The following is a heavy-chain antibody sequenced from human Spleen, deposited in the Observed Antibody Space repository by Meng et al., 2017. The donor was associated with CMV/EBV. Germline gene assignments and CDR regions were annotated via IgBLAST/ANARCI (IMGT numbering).Heavy chain of an antibody. CDR2: INPNSGGT. V-gene: IGHV1-2*02. CDR1: GYTFTGYY. CDR3: ATAISTVTTRLTIGAVDV. D-gene: IGHD4-17*01. Sequence: ASVKVSCKASGYTFTGYYIHWLRRAPGQGLEWMGWINPNSGGTNYAPEFQARVSVTRDTSISTAYMELSRLRSDDTAVYYCATAISTVTTRLTIGAVDVWGRGTTVTVSS. J-gene: IGHJ6*02.